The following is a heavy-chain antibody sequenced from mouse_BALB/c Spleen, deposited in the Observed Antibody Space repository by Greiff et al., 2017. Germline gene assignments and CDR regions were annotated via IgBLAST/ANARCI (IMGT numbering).Heavy chain of an antibody. V-gene: IGHV8-12*01. CDR2: IYWDDDK. Sequence: QVTLKVSGPGILQPSQTLSLTCSFSGFSLSTSGMGVSWIRQPSGKGLEWLAHIYWDDDKRYNPSLKSRLTISKDTSSNQVFLKITSVDTADTATYYCARRAKDYAAWFAYWGQGTLVTVSA. J-gene: IGHJ3*01. CDR3: ARRAKDYAAWFAY. D-gene: IGHD2-4*01. CDR1: GFSLSTSGMG.